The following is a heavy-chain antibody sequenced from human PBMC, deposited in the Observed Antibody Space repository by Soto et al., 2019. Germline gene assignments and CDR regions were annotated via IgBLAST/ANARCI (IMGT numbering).Heavy chain of an antibody. D-gene: IGHD3-22*01. Sequence: SETLSLTCTVSGGSISSGDYYWSWIRQHPGKGLEYIGYIYYSGGTYYNPSLKSRVTISVDTSKNQFSLKLSSVTAADTAVYYCVRVPYDSSGYFDYWGQGTQVTVSS. CDR2: IYYSGGT. J-gene: IGHJ4*02. V-gene: IGHV4-31*03. CDR1: GGSISSGDYY. CDR3: VRVPYDSSGYFDY.